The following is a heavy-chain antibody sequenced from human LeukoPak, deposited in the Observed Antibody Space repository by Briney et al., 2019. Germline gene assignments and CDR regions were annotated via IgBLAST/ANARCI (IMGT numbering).Heavy chain of an antibody. D-gene: IGHD6-19*01. V-gene: IGHV5-10-1*01. J-gene: IGHJ4*02. CDR3: ARRGSSGWYDY. CDR1: GYSLTSYW. CDR2: IDPSDSYT. Sequence: ESLRISRNGSGYSLTSYWIGWVRQIPGKGLEWMGRIDPSDSYTNYSPSLQGHGTISTDKSISTAYLQWNSLKASDTAMYYCARRGSSGWYDYWGQGTLVTVSS.